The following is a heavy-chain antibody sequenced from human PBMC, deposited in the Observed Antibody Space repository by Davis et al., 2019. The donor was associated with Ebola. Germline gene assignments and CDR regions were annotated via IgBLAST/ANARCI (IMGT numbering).Heavy chain of an antibody. J-gene: IGHJ4*02. D-gene: IGHD6-13*01. V-gene: IGHV4-59*01. CDR3: ARQQQLDK. CDR2: IYFTGRT. Sequence: SETLSLTCTVSGGSIRSFYWTWIRQPPGKGLEWIGNIYFTGRTNYNPPLNGRVIFSLDTSKNQFSLRLSSVTTADTALYYCARQQQLDKWGQGALVIVSS. CDR1: GGSIRSFY.